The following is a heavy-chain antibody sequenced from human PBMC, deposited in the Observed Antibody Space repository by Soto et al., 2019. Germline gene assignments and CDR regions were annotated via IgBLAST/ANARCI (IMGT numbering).Heavy chain of an antibody. Sequence: GGSLRLSCAASGFTFSSYAMGWVRQGPGKGLEWVAVVSIGGSTHYADSVRGRFTISRDNSKNTLSLQMNSLTAEDTAVYFCAKSRGAGGHFDYWGQGALVTVSS. V-gene: IGHV3-23*01. CDR1: GFTFSSYA. CDR3: AKSRGAGGHFDY. CDR2: VSIGGST. J-gene: IGHJ4*02. D-gene: IGHD2-15*01.